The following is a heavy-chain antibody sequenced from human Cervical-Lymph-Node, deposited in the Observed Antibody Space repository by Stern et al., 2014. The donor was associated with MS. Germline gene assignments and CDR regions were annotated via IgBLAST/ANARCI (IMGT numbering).Heavy chain of an antibody. Sequence: EVQLVQSGAEVKKPGGSLKISCKGSGYSFTNYWIGWVRQMPGRGLEWMGIIFPGDSDTRYTPSFQGPVTTSADKSISTAYLRWSSLKASDTAMYYCAKLRTANSFYSVFDVWGQGTMVTVSS. D-gene: IGHD5/OR15-5a*01. J-gene: IGHJ3*01. CDR2: IFPGDSDT. CDR3: AKLRTANSFYSVFDV. CDR1: GYSFTNYW. V-gene: IGHV5-51*01.